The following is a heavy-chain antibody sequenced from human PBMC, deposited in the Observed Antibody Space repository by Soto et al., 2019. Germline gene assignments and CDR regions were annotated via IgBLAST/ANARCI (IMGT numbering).Heavy chain of an antibody. CDR3: AKGPFIRYYYYMDV. CDR2: ISGSGGST. CDR1: GFTFSSYA. V-gene: IGHV3-23*01. J-gene: IGHJ6*03. Sequence: PGGSLRLSCAASGFTFSSYAMSWVRQAPGKGLEWVSAISGSGGSTYYADSVKGRFTISRDNSKNTLYLQMNSLRAEDTAVYYCAKGPFIRYYYYMDVWGKGTTVTVSS. D-gene: IGHD2-21*01.